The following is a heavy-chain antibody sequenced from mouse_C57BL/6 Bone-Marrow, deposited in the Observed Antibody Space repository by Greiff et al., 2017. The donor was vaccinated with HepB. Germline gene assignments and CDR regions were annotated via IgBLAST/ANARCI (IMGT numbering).Heavy chain of an antibody. Sequence: VQLQHSGAELVKPGASVKMSCKASGYTFTTYPIEWMKQNHGKSLEWIGNFHPYNDDTKYNEKFKGKATLTVEKSSSTVYLELSRLTSDDSAVYYSAGLTTVVAYYAMDYWGQGTSVTVSS. CDR2: FHPYNDDT. D-gene: IGHD1-1*01. V-gene: IGHV1-47*01. J-gene: IGHJ4*01. CDR1: GYTFTTYP. CDR3: AGLTTVVAYYAMDY.